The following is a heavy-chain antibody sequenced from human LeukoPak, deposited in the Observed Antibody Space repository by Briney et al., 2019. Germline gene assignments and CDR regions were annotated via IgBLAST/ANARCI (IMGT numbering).Heavy chain of an antibody. V-gene: IGHV3-21*04. CDR1: GFTFSSYS. J-gene: IGHJ4*02. CDR2: ISSSSSYI. D-gene: IGHD1-7*01. CDR3: AKDGKTRNWNYFQAKPVY. Sequence: GGSLRLSCAASGFTFSSYSMNWVRQAPGKGLEWVSSISSSSSYIYYADSVKGRFSISGDISKNTLYLQMNSLRAEDTAIYYCAKDGKTRNWNYFQAKPVYWGQGTLVTVSS.